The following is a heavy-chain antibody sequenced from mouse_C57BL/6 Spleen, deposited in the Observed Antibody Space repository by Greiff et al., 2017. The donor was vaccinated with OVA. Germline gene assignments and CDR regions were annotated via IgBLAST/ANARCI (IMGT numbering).Heavy chain of an antibody. CDR1: GFTFSDYY. Sequence: EVKVVESGGGLVQPGGSLKLSCAASGFTFSDYYMYWVRQTPEKRLEWVAYISNGGGSTYYPDTVKGRFTISRDNAKNTLYLQMSRLKSEDTAMYYCARHYDSVGYFDVWGTGTTVTVSS. CDR2: ISNGGGST. V-gene: IGHV5-12*01. D-gene: IGHD2-4*01. J-gene: IGHJ1*03. CDR3: ARHYDSVGYFDV.